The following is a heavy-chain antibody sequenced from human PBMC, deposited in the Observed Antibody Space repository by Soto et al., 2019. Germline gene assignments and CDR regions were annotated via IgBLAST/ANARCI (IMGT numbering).Heavy chain of an antibody. CDR3: AREGYCSGGSCYGVYYGMDV. CDR1: GYTFTSYG. J-gene: IGHJ6*02. Sequence: ASVKVSCKASGYTFTSYGISWVRQAPGQGLEWMGWISAYNGNTNYAQKLQGRVTMTTDTSTSTAYMELRSLRSDDTAVYYCAREGYCSGGSCYGVYYGMDVWGQGTTVTVSS. CDR2: ISAYNGNT. V-gene: IGHV1-18*01. D-gene: IGHD2-15*01.